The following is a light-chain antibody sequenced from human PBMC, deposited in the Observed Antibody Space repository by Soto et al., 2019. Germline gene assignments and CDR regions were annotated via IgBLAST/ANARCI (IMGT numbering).Light chain of an antibody. V-gene: IGKV1-27*01. CDR2: AAS. CDR1: QDINNY. CDR3: QKYDIAPRT. J-gene: IGKJ4*01. Sequence: DIQMTQSPSSLSASVGDRVTITCRASQDINNYLAWYQQRPGKVPKLLIYAASTLQSGVPSRFSGSGSATDFTLTISSLQPEDVATYYCQKYDIAPRTFGGGTKVEIK.